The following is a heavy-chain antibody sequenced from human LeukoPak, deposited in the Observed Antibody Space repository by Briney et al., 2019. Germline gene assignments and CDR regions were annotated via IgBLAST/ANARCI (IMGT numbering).Heavy chain of an antibody. CDR2: ISWDGGST. CDR1: GFTVSSNS. Sequence: GGSLRLSCTVSGFTVSSNSMSWVRQAPGKGLEWVSLISWDGGSTYYADSVKGRFTISRDNSKNSLYLQMNSLRTEDTALYYCAILPTTVTTRNYYYYMDVWGKGTTVTVSS. V-gene: IGHV3-43*01. D-gene: IGHD4-17*01. CDR3: AILPTTVTTRNYYYYMDV. J-gene: IGHJ6*03.